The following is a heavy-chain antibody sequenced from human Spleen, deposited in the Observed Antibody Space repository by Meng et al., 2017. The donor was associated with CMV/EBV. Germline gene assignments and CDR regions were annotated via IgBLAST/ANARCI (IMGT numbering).Heavy chain of an antibody. V-gene: IGHV1-46*01. CDR3: ARILYGGNPPFDY. J-gene: IGHJ4*02. CDR2: INPSGGST. Sequence: ASVKVSCKASAYTFTAYYIHWVRQAPGQGLEWMGIINPSGGSTTYARKFQGRVTMTRDTSTSTVYMELSSLRSEDTAVYFCARILYGGNPPFDYWGQGTLVTVSS. CDR1: AYTFTAYY. D-gene: IGHD4-23*01.